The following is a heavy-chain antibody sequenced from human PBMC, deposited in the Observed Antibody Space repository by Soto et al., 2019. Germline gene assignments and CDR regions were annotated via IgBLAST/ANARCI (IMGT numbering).Heavy chain of an antibody. J-gene: IGHJ6*03. Sequence: VSGPTLVNPPQTLTLTCTFSGFSLTTSGVGVGWIRQPPGKALEWLALIYWDDDKRYSPSLKHRLTITKDTSKNQVVLTMTNMDPVDTATYSCVHKLSAYCSSSSCSGNYYYMDVWGKGTTVTVSS. CDR1: GFSLTTSGVG. D-gene: IGHD2-2*01. V-gene: IGHV2-5*02. CDR2: IYWDDDK. CDR3: VHKLSAYCSSSSCSGNYYYMDV.